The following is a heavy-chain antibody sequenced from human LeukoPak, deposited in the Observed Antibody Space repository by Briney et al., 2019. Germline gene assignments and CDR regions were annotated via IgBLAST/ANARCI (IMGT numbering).Heavy chain of an antibody. J-gene: IGHJ4*02. CDR1: GFTFSNYA. Sequence: GKSLRLSCAASGFTFSNYAMHWVRQAPGKGLEWVAVTSYDESNKYYADSVKGRFTISRDNSKKTLYLQMNSLRGEDTAVYYCARVVVSSSSDYFDYWGQGTLVIVSS. CDR3: ARVVVSSSSDYFDY. D-gene: IGHD6-6*01. V-gene: IGHV3-30*04. CDR2: TSYDESNK.